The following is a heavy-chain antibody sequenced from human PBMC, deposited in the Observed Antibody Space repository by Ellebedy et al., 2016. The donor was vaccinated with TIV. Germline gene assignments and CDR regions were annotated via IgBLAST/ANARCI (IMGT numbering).Heavy chain of an antibody. CDR2: IYPGDSDT. CDR1: GYSFTSYW. D-gene: IGHD5-18*01. V-gene: IGHV5-51*01. Sequence: GGSLRLSXKGSGYSFTSYWIGWVRQMPGKGLEWMGIIYPGDSDTRYSPSFQGQVTISADKSISTAYLQWSSLKASDTAMYYCARGGLQLWFHYYYYYGMDGWGQGTTVTVSS. CDR3: ARGGLQLWFHYYYYYGMDG. J-gene: IGHJ6*02.